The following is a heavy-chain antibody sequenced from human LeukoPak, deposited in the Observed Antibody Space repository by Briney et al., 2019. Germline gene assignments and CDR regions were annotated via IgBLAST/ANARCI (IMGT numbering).Heavy chain of an antibody. CDR1: GFTFSSYE. V-gene: IGHV3-48*03. J-gene: IGHJ6*03. CDR3: ARLTVRDSSSSPPYYYYYMDV. Sequence: GGSLRLSCAASGFTFSSYEMNWVRQAPGKGLEWVSYISSSGSTIYYADSVKGRFTISRDNAKNSLYLQMNSLRAEDTAVYYCARLTVRDSSSSPPYYYYYMDVWGKGTTVTVSS. D-gene: IGHD6-6*01. CDR2: ISSSGSTI.